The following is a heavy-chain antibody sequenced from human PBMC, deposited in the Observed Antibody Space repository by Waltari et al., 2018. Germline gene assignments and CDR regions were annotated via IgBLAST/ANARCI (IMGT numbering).Heavy chain of an antibody. CDR2: INQDGSEK. J-gene: IGHJ4*02. D-gene: IGHD3-3*01. CDR1: GFSFSTKW. V-gene: IGHV3-7*01. CDR3: AKYDFWTGYSFDC. Sequence: EVQLVESGGGLVQVGGCLRLSCVASGFSFSTKWMSWVRQAPGKGLEWLANINQDGSEKYSVDSVKGRFTISRDNAKNSLFLQMNSLRAEDTAVYYCAKYDFWTGYSFDCWGQGTLVTVSS.